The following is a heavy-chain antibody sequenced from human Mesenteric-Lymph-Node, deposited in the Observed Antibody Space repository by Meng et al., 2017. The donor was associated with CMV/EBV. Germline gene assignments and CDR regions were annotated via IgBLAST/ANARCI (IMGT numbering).Heavy chain of an antibody. J-gene: IGHJ6*02. Sequence: GESLKISCAASGFTFNSYGIHWVRRAPGKGLDWVAFIRYDGSEKYYADSVKGRFTISRDDSKDTLYLQMNSLRPDDTAVYFCARDLPAAIRGFRKYFYYVMDVWGQGTTVTVSS. D-gene: IGHD2-2*01. V-gene: IGHV3-30*02. CDR1: GFTFNSYG. CDR2: IRYDGSEK. CDR3: ARDLPAAIRGFRKYFYYVMDV.